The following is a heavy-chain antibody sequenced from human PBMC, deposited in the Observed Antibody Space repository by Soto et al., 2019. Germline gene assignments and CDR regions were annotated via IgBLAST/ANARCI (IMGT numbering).Heavy chain of an antibody. D-gene: IGHD3-3*01. Sequence: QVQLQESGPGLVKPSETLSLTCTVSGGSVSSDPFYWSWIRQPPGKGLEWIGYIYYTGSISYNPSLQRRVTMSSDTSKNQFSLKVSSVTAADTAVYYCARAQSDFGAFDNWGQGTLVTVSS. CDR1: GGSVSSDPFY. J-gene: IGHJ4*02. V-gene: IGHV4-61*01. CDR3: ARAQSDFGAFDN. CDR2: IYYTGSI.